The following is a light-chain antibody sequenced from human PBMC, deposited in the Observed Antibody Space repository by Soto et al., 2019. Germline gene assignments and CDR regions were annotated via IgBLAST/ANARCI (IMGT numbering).Light chain of an antibody. J-gene: IGLJ2*01. CDR3: VLYMGSGIWA. CDR1: SGSVSTSYY. V-gene: IGLV8-61*01. Sequence: QTVVTQEPLFSVSPGGTVTLTCGLSSGSVSTSYYPNWYQQTPGQAPRALIYNTNTRSSGVPDRFSGSILGNKAALTITGAQADDECDYYCVLYMGSGIWAFGGGTKLTVL. CDR2: NTN.